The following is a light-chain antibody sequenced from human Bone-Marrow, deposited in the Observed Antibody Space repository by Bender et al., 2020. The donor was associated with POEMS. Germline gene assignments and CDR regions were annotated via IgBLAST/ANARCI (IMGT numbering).Light chain of an antibody. CDR3: SSYAGSNNYV. CDR1: SGDVGGYNY. CDR2: EVS. Sequence: QSALTQPPSASGSPGQSVTISCTGTSGDVGGYNYVSWYQQHPGKAPKLMIYEVSKRPSGVPDRFSGSKSGNTASLTVSGLQAEDEAEYYCSSYAGSNNYVFGTGTKVTVL. J-gene: IGLJ1*01. V-gene: IGLV2-8*01.